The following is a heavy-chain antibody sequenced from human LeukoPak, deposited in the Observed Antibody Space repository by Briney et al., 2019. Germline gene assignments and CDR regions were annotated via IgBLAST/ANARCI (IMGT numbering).Heavy chain of an antibody. V-gene: IGHV3-30-3*01. J-gene: IGHJ6*02. CDR3: AREQLYSGYYGLDV. D-gene: IGHD2-21*01. CDR2: ISYDGNNN. CDR1: GFTFSSFA. Sequence: GGSLRLSCAASGFTFSSFAMHWVRQAPGRGLEWVAVISYDGNNNYYADSVRGRFTISRDNSKNTVNLQVNSLRPEDTAVYYCAREQLYSGYYGLDVWGQGTTLTVSS.